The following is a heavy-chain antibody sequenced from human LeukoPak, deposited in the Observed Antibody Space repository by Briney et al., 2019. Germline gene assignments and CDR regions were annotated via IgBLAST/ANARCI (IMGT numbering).Heavy chain of an antibody. Sequence: PGGSLRLSCAASGVTFSDYAMSWVRQAPGKGLEWVSAISESGDGTYYADSMKGRFTISRDNAKNTLYLQINSLGAEDTAIYYCAKDIAQGYTLGSIEQDYWGQGTLVTVSS. CDR3: AKDIAQGYTLGSIEQDY. V-gene: IGHV3-23*01. CDR2: ISESGDGT. CDR1: GVTFSDYA. D-gene: IGHD5-18*01. J-gene: IGHJ4*02.